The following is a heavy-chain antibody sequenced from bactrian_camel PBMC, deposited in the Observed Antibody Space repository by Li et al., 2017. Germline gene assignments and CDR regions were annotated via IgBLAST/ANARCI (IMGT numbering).Heavy chain of an antibody. J-gene: IGHJ6*01. V-gene: IGHV3S53*01. CDR1: GMTYSRCS. D-gene: IGHD3*01. Sequence: HVQLVESGGGSVQSGGSLRLSCVANGMTYSRCSMGWYRQAPGKERELVSTIISDGITYYEDSVKGRFTISQDNAKNTVYLQMNSLKPDDTAMYYCATSSGRGSWCSVALPDFPYWGQGTQVTVS. CDR3: ATSSGRGSWCSVALPDFPY. CDR2: IISDGIT.